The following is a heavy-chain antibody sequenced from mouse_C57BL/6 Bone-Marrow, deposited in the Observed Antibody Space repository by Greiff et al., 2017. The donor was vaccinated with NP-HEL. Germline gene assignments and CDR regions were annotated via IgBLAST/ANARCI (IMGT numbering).Heavy chain of an antibody. V-gene: IGHV1-26*01. CDR2: INPNNGGT. J-gene: IGHJ3*01. CDR3: AREVGYYGSTPY. CDR1: GYTFTDYY. D-gene: IGHD1-1*01. Sequence: VQLQQSGPELVKPGASVKISCKASGYTFTDYYMNWVKQSHGKSLEWIGDINPNNGGTSYNQKFKGKATLTVDKSSSTAYMELRSLTSEDSAVYYCAREVGYYGSTPYWGQGTLVTVSA.